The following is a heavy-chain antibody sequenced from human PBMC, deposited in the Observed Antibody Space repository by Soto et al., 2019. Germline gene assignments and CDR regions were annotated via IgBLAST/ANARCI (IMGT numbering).Heavy chain of an antibody. CDR2: ISSSSSTI. D-gene: IGHD2-2*01. CDR3: ARDGPAALCGTFYYYYYYMDV. Sequence: VQLVESGGGLVQPGGTLRLSCAASGFTFSSYSMNWVRQAPGKGLEWVSYISSSSSTIYYADSVKGRFTISRDNAKNALYLHMNSLRAEDTAVYYCARDGPAALCGTFYYYYYYMDVWGKGTTVTVSS. CDR1: GFTFSSYS. V-gene: IGHV3-48*01. J-gene: IGHJ6*03.